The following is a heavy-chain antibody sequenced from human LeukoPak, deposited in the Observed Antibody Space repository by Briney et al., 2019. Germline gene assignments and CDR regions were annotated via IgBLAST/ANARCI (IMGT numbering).Heavy chain of an antibody. CDR2: INAGNGNT. CDR3: AGSYGSSWPPDY. V-gene: IGHV1-3*01. J-gene: IGHJ4*02. D-gene: IGHD6-13*01. Sequence: ASVKVSCKASGYTFTSYAMHWVRQAPGQRLEWMGWINAGNGNTKYSQKFQGRVTITGDTSASTAYMELSSLRSEDTAVYYCAGSYGSSWPPDYWGQGTLVTVSS. CDR1: GYTFTSYA.